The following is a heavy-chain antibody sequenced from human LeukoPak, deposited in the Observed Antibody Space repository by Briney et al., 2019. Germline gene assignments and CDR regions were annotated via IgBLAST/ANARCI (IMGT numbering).Heavy chain of an antibody. CDR2: MYYSGTT. V-gene: IGHV4-39*07. D-gene: IGHD1-1*01. Sequence: PSESLYLSCNVSGGSISSSSYYWGWLGQAPGMGREGMGSMYYSGTTNYNPTLKSRVTSSVDTAKNQFSLNLRSVTAADTAVYYCVKVRTGTVDYWGQGTLVTVSS. CDR1: GGSISSSSYY. CDR3: VKVRTGTVDY. J-gene: IGHJ4*02.